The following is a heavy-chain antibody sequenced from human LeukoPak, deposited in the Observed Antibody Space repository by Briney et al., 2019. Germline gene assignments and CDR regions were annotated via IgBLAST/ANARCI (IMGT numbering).Heavy chain of an antibody. D-gene: IGHD1/OR15-1a*01. CDR1: GGSISSSSCY. V-gene: IGHV4-39*01. CDR3: ARLTPPYNWNISFRYYYGMDV. CDR2: IYYSGST. Sequence: SETLSLTCTVSGGSISSSSCYWGWIRQPPGKGLEWIGSIYYSGSTYYNPSLKSRVTISVDTSKNQFSLKLSSVTAADTAVYYCARLTPPYNWNISFRYYYGMDVWGQGTTVTVSS. J-gene: IGHJ6*02.